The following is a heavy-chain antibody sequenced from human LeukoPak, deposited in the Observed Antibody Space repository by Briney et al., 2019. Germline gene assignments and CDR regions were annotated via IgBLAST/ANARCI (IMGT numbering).Heavy chain of an antibody. CDR3: AREGYYGSGSPPSLYFDY. Sequence: GGSLRLSCTASGFTFTNYAMVWVRQAPGKGLEWVSLISSSGGSTYYADSVKGRFTISRDNSRSTLYLQMNSLRPEDTAIYYCAREGYYGSGSPPSLYFDYWGQGTLVTVSS. J-gene: IGHJ4*02. CDR2: ISSSGGST. CDR1: GFTFTNYA. V-gene: IGHV3-23*01. D-gene: IGHD3-10*01.